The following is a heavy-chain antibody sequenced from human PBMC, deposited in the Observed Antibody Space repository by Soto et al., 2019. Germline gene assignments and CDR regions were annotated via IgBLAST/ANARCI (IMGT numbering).Heavy chain of an antibody. V-gene: IGHV3-23*01. D-gene: IGHD2-15*01. CDR2: SSGSGGST. CDR1: GFTFSSYA. J-gene: IGHJ5*02. CDR3: AKDRVVGADSYNWFGP. Sequence: GGSLRLSCAASGFTFSSYAMSWVRQAPGKGLEWASASSGSGGSTYYADSVKSRFTISRDNSKNTLYLQMNSLRAEDTAVYYCAKDRVVGADSYNWFGPWGQGTLVTVSS.